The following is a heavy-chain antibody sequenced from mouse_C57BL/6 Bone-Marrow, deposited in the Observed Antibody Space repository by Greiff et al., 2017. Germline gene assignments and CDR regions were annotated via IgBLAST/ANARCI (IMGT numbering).Heavy chain of an antibody. CDR1: GYTFTSYG. Sequence: VKLMESGAELARPGASVKLSCKASGYTFTSYGISWVKQRTGQGLEWIGEIYPRSGNTYYNEKFKGKATLTADKSSSTAYMELRSLTSEDSAVYFCARRGLITTVDYWGQGTTLTVSS. V-gene: IGHV1-81*01. CDR3: ARRGLITTVDY. J-gene: IGHJ2*01. D-gene: IGHD1-1*01. CDR2: IYPRSGNT.